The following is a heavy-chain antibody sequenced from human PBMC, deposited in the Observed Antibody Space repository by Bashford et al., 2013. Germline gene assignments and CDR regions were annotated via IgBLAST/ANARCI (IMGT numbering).Heavy chain of an antibody. Sequence: RGSLRLSCAASGFTFSSYAMHWVRQAPGKGLEWVAVISYDGSNKYYADSVKGRFTISRDDSKNTLYLQMNSLKTEDTAVYYCTTPPYVGGYFDWLSRRVDWFDPWGQGTLVTVSS. CDR3: TTPPYVGGYFDWLSRRVDWFDP. V-gene: IGHV3-30-3*01. D-gene: IGHD3-9*01. J-gene: IGHJ5*02. CDR1: GFTFSSYA. CDR2: ISYDGSNK.